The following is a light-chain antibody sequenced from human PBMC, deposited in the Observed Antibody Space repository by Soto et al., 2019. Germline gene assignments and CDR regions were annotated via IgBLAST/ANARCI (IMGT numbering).Light chain of an antibody. CDR3: QQYNSYSPT. CDR1: YSMSVW. CDR2: KAS. J-gene: IGKJ1*01. Sequence: DIQMTQSPSTLSASVGDRVTITCRASYSMSVWLAWYQQKAGKAPNLLIYKASRLESGVPSRFSGSGSETEFTRTISGLQPGDSATYYCQQYNSYSPTFGQGTKVEVK. V-gene: IGKV1-5*03.